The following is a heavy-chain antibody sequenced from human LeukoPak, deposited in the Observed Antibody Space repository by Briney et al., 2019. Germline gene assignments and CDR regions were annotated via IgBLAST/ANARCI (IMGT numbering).Heavy chain of an antibody. CDR3: AKGAAAGIRGYFDY. Sequence: EPGGSLRLSCEASGFSFDDYAMHWVRQAPGKGLEWVSGISYNRGATGYADSVKGRFTVSRDNAKNSLYLQMNSLRSEDTALYYCAKGAAAGIRGYFDYWGQGILVTVSS. CDR1: GFSFDDYA. CDR2: ISYNRGAT. V-gene: IGHV3-9*01. D-gene: IGHD6-25*01. J-gene: IGHJ4*02.